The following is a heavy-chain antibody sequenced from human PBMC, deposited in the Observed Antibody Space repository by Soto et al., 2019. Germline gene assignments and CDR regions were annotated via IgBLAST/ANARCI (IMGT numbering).Heavy chain of an antibody. CDR3: ASALSLREAAFDI. CDR2: IYYSGYT. CDR1: GGSINSGGYY. Sequence: QVQLQESGPGLVKPSQTLSLTCTVSGGSINSGGYYWSWIRQHPGKGLEWMGYIYYSGYTYYNSSLKSRVTISLDTSKIQFSLRLTSVTAADTAVYFCASALSLREAAFDIWGQGTMVTVSS. D-gene: IGHD1-26*01. J-gene: IGHJ3*02. V-gene: IGHV4-31*03.